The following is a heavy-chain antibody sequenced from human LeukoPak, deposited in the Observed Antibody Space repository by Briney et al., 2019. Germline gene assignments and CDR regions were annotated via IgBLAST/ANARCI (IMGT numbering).Heavy chain of an antibody. CDR1: GYTFTSYG. Sequence: GASVKVSCKASGYTFTSYGISWVRQAPGQGLEWMGWISAYNGNTNYAQKLQSRVTMTTDTSTSTAYMELRSLRSGDTAVYYCASLPWNDLYYFDYWGQGTLVTVSS. V-gene: IGHV1-18*01. CDR2: ISAYNGNT. D-gene: IGHD1-1*01. CDR3: ASLPWNDLYYFDY. J-gene: IGHJ4*02.